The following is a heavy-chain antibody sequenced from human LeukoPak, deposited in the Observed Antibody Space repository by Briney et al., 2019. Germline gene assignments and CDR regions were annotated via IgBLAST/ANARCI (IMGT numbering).Heavy chain of an antibody. CDR3: ARSGHYDTLTGYYSHRFPFEY. CDR2: IEHSGSI. Sequence: SETLSLTCTLSGYSISSDYYWGWIRQPPGKGLEWIGSIEHSGSIYYNPFFKSRVTISVDTSKNQFSLKLSSVTAADTAMYYCARSGHYDTLTGYYSHRFPFEYWGQGTLVTVSS. J-gene: IGHJ4*02. D-gene: IGHD3-9*01. V-gene: IGHV4-38-2*02. CDR1: GYSISSDYY.